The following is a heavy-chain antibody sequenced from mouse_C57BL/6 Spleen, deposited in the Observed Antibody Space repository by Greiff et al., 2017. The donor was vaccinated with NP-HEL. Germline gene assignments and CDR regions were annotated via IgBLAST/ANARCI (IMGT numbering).Heavy chain of an antibody. V-gene: IGHV14-2*01. CDR3: ARSASEYYFDS. D-gene: IGHD3-1*01. Sequence: VQLQQSGAELVKPGASVKLSCTASGFNIKDYYMHWVKQRTEQGLEWIGRIDPEDGETKYAPNFQGKATIPADTSSNTAYLQLSSLTSEDTAVYYCARSASEYYFDSWGQGTTLTVSS. J-gene: IGHJ2*01. CDR1: GFNIKDYY. CDR2: IDPEDGET.